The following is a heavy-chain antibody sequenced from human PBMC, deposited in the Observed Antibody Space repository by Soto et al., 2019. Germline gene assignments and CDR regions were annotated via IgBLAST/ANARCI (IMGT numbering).Heavy chain of an antibody. J-gene: IGHJ4*02. V-gene: IGHV1-24*01. CDR3: ATDLWWGDFSTRYY. CDR1: GYTLTELS. Sequence: VKVSCKVSGYTLTELSMHGVAQSGLRGRDWMGGFDPEDGETIYAQKFQGRVTMTEDTSTDTAYMELGSLRSEYTAVYYCATDLWWGDFSTRYYWGQGTLVTVSS. D-gene: IGHD2-21*02. CDR2: FDPEDGET.